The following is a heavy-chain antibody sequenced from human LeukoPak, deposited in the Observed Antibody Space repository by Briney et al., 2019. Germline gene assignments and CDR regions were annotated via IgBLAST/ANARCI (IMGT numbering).Heavy chain of an antibody. Sequence: GGSLRLSCAASGFTFSSYTMSWVRQAPGKGLEWVSAISGSGGSTYYADSVKGRFTISRDNSKNTLYLQMNSLRAEDTAVYYCAKARYSSSWTGGYFDYWGQGTLVTVSS. V-gene: IGHV3-23*01. CDR3: AKARYSSSWTGGYFDY. J-gene: IGHJ4*02. CDR1: GFTFSSYT. CDR2: ISGSGGST. D-gene: IGHD6-13*01.